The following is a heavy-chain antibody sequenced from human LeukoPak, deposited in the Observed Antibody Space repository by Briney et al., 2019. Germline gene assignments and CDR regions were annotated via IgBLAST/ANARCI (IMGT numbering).Heavy chain of an antibody. CDR2: IHTGGTT. J-gene: IGHJ4*02. CDR1: GFDISYNY. D-gene: IGHD3-10*01. V-gene: IGHV3-53*01. CDR3: ARVWFGYFFQ. Sequence: GGSLRLSCVASGFDISYNYVGWVRQAPGKGLEWVSVIHTGGTTHYADSVKGRFTISKDNSNNTVYHQMNSVRVEDTAVYYCARVWFGYFFQWGQGALVTVSS.